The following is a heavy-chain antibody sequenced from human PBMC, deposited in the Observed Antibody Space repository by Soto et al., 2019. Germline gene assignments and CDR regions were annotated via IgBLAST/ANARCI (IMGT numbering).Heavy chain of an antibody. V-gene: IGHV4-34*01. CDR3: ARIRKGVFNWFDP. CDR2: INHSGST. J-gene: IGHJ5*02. CDR1: GGSFSGYY. D-gene: IGHD3-16*01. Sequence: SETLSLTCAFYGGSFSGYYWSWIRQPPGKGLEWIGEINHSGSTNYNPSLKSRVTISVDTSKNQFSLKLSSVTAADTAVYYCARIRKGVFNWFDPWGQGTLVTVSS.